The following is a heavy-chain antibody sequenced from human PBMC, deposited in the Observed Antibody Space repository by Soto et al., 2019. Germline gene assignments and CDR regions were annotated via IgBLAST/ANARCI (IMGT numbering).Heavy chain of an antibody. V-gene: IGHV4-61*01. J-gene: IGHJ4*02. Sequence: SETLSLTCSVSGGSVNNRTYYWSWIRQPPGKRLEWIGYVYYSGTTNYNPSLKSRVSISVDTSKNQFSLSLSSVTAADTALYYCARTTAVPNTLRSRYYFDYWGQGTLVTVSS. CDR3: ARTTAVPNTLRSRYYFDY. CDR2: VYYSGTT. CDR1: GGSVNNRTYY. D-gene: IGHD4-17*01.